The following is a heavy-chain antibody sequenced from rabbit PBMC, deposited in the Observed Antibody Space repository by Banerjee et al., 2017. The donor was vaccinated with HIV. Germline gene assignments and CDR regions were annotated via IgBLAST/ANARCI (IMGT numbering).Heavy chain of an antibody. CDR3: ARELVVVLMGLGYYGMDL. CDR1: GFSFSSTYC. Sequence: QEHLVESGGGLVKPGASLTLTCTASGFSFSSTYCICWVRQAPGKGLEWIACIYAGSSGDTYYASWAKGRFTISKTSSTTVTLQMTSLTAVDTATYFCARELVVVLMGLGYYGMDLWGQGTLVTVS. CDR2: IYAGSSGDT. D-gene: IGHD8-1*01. J-gene: IGHJ6*01. V-gene: IGHV1S45*01.